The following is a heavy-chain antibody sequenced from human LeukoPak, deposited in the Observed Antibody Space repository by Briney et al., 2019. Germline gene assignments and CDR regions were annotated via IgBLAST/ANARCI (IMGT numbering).Heavy chain of an antibody. CDR1: GYSFTTYW. Sequence: GESLKISCKGSGYSFTTYWNGWVRQMPGSGLEWMGIIYHGDSDTRYIPSFQGQVTISVDRSISTASLQWSSLKASDTAIYYCAREMVRKGYNFGLRYWGQGTLVTVSS. V-gene: IGHV5-51*01. CDR3: AREMVRKGYNFGLRY. D-gene: IGHD1-1*01. CDR2: IYHGDSDT. J-gene: IGHJ4*02.